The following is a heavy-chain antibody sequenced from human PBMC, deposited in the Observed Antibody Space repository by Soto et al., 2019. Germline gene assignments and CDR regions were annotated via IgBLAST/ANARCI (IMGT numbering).Heavy chain of an antibody. J-gene: IGHJ4*02. Sequence: QVQLQESGPGLVKPSQTLSLTCTVSGGSISSGSYYWSWIRQHPGKGLEWIGYISYSASAYYNPSLQSRITMSVDTSKNQFSLKLSSVTAADTAVYYCARGNYGDSRHGFDYWGQGTLVTVSS. CDR3: ARGNYGDSRHGFDY. CDR2: ISYSASA. V-gene: IGHV4-31*03. D-gene: IGHD4-17*01. CDR1: GGSISSGSYY.